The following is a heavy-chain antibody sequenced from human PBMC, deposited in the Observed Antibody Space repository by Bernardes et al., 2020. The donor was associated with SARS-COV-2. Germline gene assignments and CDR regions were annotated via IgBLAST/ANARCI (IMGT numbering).Heavy chain of an antibody. V-gene: IGHV3-64D*06. CDR1: GFTCSSSA. Sequence: GGSLRLSNSASGFTCSSSAMHWVRPAPGRGLKYVSGINDYGTRTHYADSVKGRFTISRDDSKNTVHLQMSSLRVEDTALYYCVKDRSGTYAFDYWGQGILVTVSS. CDR3: VKDRSGTYAFDY. D-gene: IGHD1-26*01. CDR2: INDYGTRT. J-gene: IGHJ4*02.